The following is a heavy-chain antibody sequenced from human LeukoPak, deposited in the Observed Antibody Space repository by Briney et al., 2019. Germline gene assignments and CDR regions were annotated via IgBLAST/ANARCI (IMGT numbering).Heavy chain of an antibody. V-gene: IGHV3-30-3*01. CDR2: ISYDGSNK. CDR1: GFTFNHYA. Sequence: GGSLRLSCAASGFTFNHYAMHWVRQAPGKGLEWVAVISYDGSNKYHADSVKGRLTISRDNPKKTLYLHLNSLRVEDAAVYYCAKDGYSSIPGFHFEYWGQGTPVTVSS. J-gene: IGHJ4*02. D-gene: IGHD6-13*01. CDR3: AKDGYSSIPGFHFEY.